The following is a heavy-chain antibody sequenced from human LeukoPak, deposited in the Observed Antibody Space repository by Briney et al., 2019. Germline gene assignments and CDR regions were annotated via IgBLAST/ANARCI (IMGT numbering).Heavy chain of an antibody. J-gene: IGHJ5*02. Sequence: GGSLRLSCAASGFTFSSYEMNWVRQAPGKGLEWVSYISSSGSTIYYADSVKGRFTISRDNAKNSLYLQMNSLRAEDTAVYYCARDLCSGGSCYDRVNWFDPWGQGTLVTVSS. CDR3: ARDLCSGGSCYDRVNWFDP. V-gene: IGHV3-48*03. CDR1: GFTFSSYE. D-gene: IGHD2-15*01. CDR2: ISSSGSTI.